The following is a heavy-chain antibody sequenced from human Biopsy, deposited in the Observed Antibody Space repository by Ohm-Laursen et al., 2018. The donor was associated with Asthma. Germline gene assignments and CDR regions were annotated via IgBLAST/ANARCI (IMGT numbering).Heavy chain of an antibody. V-gene: IGHV3-11*01. CDR1: GFSFSDYY. Sequence: SLRLSCAASGFSFSDYYMTWMRQAPGKGLEWVSSISSSGSTTYPAESVKGRFIISRGNAQKSLFLQMGSLRAEDTAIYYCARVFESSEWGPFYHFGLDVWGQGTTVAVSS. CDR2: ISSSGSTT. CDR3: ARVFESSEWGPFYHFGLDV. J-gene: IGHJ6*02. D-gene: IGHD6-25*01.